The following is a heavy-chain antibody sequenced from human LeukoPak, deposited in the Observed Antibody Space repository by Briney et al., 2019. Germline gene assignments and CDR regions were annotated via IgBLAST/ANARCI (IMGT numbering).Heavy chain of an antibody. V-gene: IGHV3-30*18. Sequence: GGSLRLSCAASGFTFRSYGMHWVRQAPGKGLEWVAVISYDGSNKYYADSVKGRFTISRDNSKNTLYLQMNSLRAEDTAVYYCAKDPCGGDCYAHDFWGQGTLVTVSS. D-gene: IGHD2-21*02. CDR1: GFTFRSYG. J-gene: IGHJ4*02. CDR2: ISYDGSNK. CDR3: AKDPCGGDCYAHDF.